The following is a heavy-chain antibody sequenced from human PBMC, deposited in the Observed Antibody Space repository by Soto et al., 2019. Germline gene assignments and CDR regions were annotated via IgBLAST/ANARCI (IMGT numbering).Heavy chain of an antibody. V-gene: IGHV1-69*13. CDR3: ATHDTRGFYYYMDV. CDR1: GGTFGSYA. D-gene: IGHD2-2*01. Sequence: SVKVSCKASGGTFGSYAISWVRQAPGQGLEWMGGIIPIFGTANYAQKFQGRVTITEDASTGTAYMELSSLRSEDTAVYYCATHDTRGFYYYMDVWGKGTTVTVSS. CDR2: IIPIFGTA. J-gene: IGHJ6*03.